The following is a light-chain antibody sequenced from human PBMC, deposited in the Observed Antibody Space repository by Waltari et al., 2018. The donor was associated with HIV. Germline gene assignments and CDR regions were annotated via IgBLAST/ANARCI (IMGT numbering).Light chain of an antibody. CDR1: ESVNSD. Sequence: EVVLTQSPATLSLSPGERATLSCRASESVNSDLAWYQQKPGQAPRLLIHGASTRATGIPPRFSGSGSETQFTLTISSLQSEDCAVYYCQQYNNWPPAWTFGRGTRVEI. CDR2: GAS. J-gene: IGKJ1*01. CDR3: QQYNNWPPAWT. V-gene: IGKV3-15*01.